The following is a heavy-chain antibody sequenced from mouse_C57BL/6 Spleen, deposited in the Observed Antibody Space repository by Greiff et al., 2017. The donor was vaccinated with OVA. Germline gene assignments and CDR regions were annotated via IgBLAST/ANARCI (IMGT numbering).Heavy chain of an antibody. CDR1: GYTFTSYW. CDR2: IYPGSGST. J-gene: IGHJ4*01. Sequence: QVQLQQSGAELVKPGASVKMSCKASGYTFTSYWITWVKQRPGQGLEWIGDIYPGSGSTNYNEKFKSKATLTVDTSSSTAYMQLSSLTSEDSAVYYCARERDYYYAMDYWGQGTSVTVSS. CDR3: ARERDYYYAMDY. V-gene: IGHV1-55*01. D-gene: IGHD2-4*01.